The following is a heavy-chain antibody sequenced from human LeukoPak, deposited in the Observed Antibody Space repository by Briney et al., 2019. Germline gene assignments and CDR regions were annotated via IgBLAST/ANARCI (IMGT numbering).Heavy chain of an antibody. CDR2: MNPNSGNT. Sequence: ASVKVSCKASVYTFTSYDINWVRQATGQGLEWMGWMNPNSGNTGYAQKFQGRVTMTRNTSISTAYMELSSLRSEDTAVYYCARAPPRYSSSSSARRYWGQGTLVTVSS. CDR1: VYTFTSYD. D-gene: IGHD6-6*01. J-gene: IGHJ4*02. CDR3: ARAPPRYSSSSSARRY. V-gene: IGHV1-8*01.